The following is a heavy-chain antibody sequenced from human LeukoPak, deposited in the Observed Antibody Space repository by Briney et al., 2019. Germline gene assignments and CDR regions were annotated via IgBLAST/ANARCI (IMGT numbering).Heavy chain of an antibody. CDR1: GFTFSDYY. CDR3: AKRGVVIRVILVGFHKEAYYFDS. Sequence: SGGSLRLSCATSGFTFSDYYMTWIRQAQGRGLEWLSYISRSGSTIYYADSVKGRFTISRDNAKNSLYLQMDSLRADDTAAYFCAKRGVVIRVILVGFHKEAYYFDSWGQGVLVTVSS. D-gene: IGHD3-22*01. CDR2: ISRSGSTI. J-gene: IGHJ4*02. V-gene: IGHV3-11*01.